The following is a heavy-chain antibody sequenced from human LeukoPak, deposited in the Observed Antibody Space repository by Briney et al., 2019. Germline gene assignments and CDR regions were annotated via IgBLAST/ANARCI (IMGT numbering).Heavy chain of an antibody. CDR1: GFTFSSYG. D-gene: IGHD2-15*01. CDR2: IWYDGSNK. J-gene: IGHJ6*02. V-gene: IGHV3-33*01. CDR3: ARDSGHYYYYGMDV. Sequence: QPGRSLRLSCAASGFTFSSYGMHWVRQAPGKGLEWVAVIWYDGSNKYYADSVKGRFTISRDNSKNTLYLQMNSLRAEVTAVYYCARDSGHYYYYGMDVWGQGTTVTVSS.